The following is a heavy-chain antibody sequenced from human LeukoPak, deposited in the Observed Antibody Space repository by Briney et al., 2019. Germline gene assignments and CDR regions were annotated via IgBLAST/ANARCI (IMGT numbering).Heavy chain of an antibody. V-gene: IGHV1-8*01. J-gene: IGHJ3*02. CDR3: AREAPIVVVNAVNAFDI. CDR2: MNPNSGNT. D-gene: IGHD2-21*01. CDR1: GYTFTSYD. Sequence: GASVKVSCKASGYTFTSYDINWVRQATGQGLEWMGWMNPNSGNTGYAQKFQGRVTMTRNTSISTAYMELSSLRSEDTAVYYCAREAPIVVVNAVNAFDIWGQGTMVTVSS.